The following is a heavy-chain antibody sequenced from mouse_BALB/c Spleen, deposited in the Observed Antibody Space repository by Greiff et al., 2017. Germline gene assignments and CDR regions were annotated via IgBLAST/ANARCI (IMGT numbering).Heavy chain of an antibody. J-gene: IGHJ3*01. D-gene: IGHD3-1*01. CDR1: GYSITSGYY. V-gene: IGHV3-6*02. CDR2: ISYDGSN. Sequence: VQLKESGPGLVKPSQSLSLTCSVTGYSITSGYYWNWIRQFPGNKLEWMGYISYDGSNNYNPSLKNRISITRDTSKNQFFLKLNSVTTEDTATYYCARAYSSGYPFAYWGQGTLVTVSA. CDR3: ARAYSSGYPFAY.